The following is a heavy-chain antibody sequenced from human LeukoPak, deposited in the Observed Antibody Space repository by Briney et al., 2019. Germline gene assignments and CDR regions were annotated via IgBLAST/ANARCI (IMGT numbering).Heavy chain of an antibody. CDR1: GGTFSSYA. CDR2: TIPILGIA. CDR3: ARVGGIVGATSLFDY. D-gene: IGHD1-26*01. Sequence: SVKVSCKASGGTFSSYAISWVRQAPGQGLEWMGRTIPILGIANYAQKFQGRVTITADKSTSTAYMELSSPRSEDTAVYYCARVGGIVGATSLFDYWGQGTLVTVSS. V-gene: IGHV1-69*04. J-gene: IGHJ4*02.